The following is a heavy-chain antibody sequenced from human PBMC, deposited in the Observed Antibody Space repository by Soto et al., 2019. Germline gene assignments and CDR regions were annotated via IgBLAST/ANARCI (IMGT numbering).Heavy chain of an antibody. Sequence: GGSLRLSCAASGFTFDDYAMHWVRQAPGKGLEWVSGISWNSGSIGYADSVRGQFTISRDNSKNTLYLQMNFLRVEDTAVYYCARDFTVGATYSGPYYYAMDVWGQGTTVTVSS. V-gene: IGHV3-9*01. D-gene: IGHD1-26*01. J-gene: IGHJ6*02. CDR1: GFTFDDYA. CDR3: ARDFTVGATYSGPYYYAMDV. CDR2: ISWNSGSI.